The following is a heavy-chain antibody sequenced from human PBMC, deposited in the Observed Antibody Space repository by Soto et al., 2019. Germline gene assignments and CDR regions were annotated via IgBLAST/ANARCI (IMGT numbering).Heavy chain of an antibody. Sequence: ASVKVSCKASGGTFSSYAISWVRQAPGQGLEWMGGIIPIFGTANYAQKFQGRVTITADESTSTAYMELSSLRSEDTAVYYCARASSYSSSWHYYYGMGVWGQGTTVTVSS. V-gene: IGHV1-69*13. D-gene: IGHD6-6*01. CDR2: IIPIFGTA. J-gene: IGHJ6*02. CDR1: GGTFSSYA. CDR3: ARASSYSSSWHYYYGMGV.